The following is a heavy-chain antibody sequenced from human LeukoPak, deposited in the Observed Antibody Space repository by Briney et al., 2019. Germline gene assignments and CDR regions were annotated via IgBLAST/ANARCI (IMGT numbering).Heavy chain of an antibody. Sequence: PGGSLRLSCAASGFTFDDYAMHWVRQAPGKGLEWVSLISWDGGSTYYADSVKGRFTISRDNSKNSLYLQMNSLRAEDTALYYCAKAAFVSGRIDFDYWGQGTLVTVSS. CDR1: GFTFDDYA. V-gene: IGHV3-43D*03. D-gene: IGHD6-19*01. CDR2: ISWDGGST. J-gene: IGHJ4*02. CDR3: AKAAFVSGRIDFDY.